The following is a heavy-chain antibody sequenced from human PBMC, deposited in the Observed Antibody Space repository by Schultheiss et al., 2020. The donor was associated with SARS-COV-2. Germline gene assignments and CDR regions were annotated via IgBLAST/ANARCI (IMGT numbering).Heavy chain of an antibody. D-gene: IGHD3-22*01. CDR2: IIPILGIA. J-gene: IGHJ4*02. Sequence: SVKVSCKASGGTFSSYTISWVRQAPGQGLEWMGRIIPILGIANYAQKFQGRVTITADKSTSTAYMELSSLRSEDTAVYYCARTYYYDSSGYWPFDYWGQGTLVTVSS. CDR3: ARTYYYDSSGYWPFDY. V-gene: IGHV1-69*02. CDR1: GGTFSSYT.